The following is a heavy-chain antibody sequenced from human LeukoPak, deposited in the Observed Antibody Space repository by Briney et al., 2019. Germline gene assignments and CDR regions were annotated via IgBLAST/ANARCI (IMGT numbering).Heavy chain of an antibody. CDR2: IRYDGTYK. CDR3: AKDDPYSSSWTVKYFDY. J-gene: IGHJ4*02. D-gene: IGHD6-13*01. Sequence: PGGSLRLSCAASGFTFSNYGMHWVRQAPGKGLEWVAFIRYDGTYKYYADSVKGRFTISRDNSKNTLYLQMNSLRAEDTAVYYCAKDDPYSSSWTVKYFDYWGQGTLVTVSS. V-gene: IGHV3-30*02. CDR1: GFTFSNYG.